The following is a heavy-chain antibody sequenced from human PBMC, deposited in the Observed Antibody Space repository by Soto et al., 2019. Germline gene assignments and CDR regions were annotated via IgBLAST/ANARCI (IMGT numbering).Heavy chain of an antibody. V-gene: IGHV3-7*03. J-gene: IGHJ6*02. D-gene: IGHD2-2*01. CDR3: ARGGDIEVVPVVYGMDV. CDR1: GFTFNSYW. CDR2: IKQDGSEK. Sequence: EVQLVESGGGLVQSGGSLRLSCAASGFTFNSYWMSWVRQAPGKGLEWVANIKQDGSEKYYVDSVKGRFTISRDNAKNSLYLQMNSLRAEDTAVYYCARGGDIEVVPVVYGMDVWGQGTTVTVS.